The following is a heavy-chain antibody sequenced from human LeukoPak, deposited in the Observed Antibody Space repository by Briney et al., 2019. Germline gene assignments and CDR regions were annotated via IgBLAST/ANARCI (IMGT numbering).Heavy chain of an antibody. D-gene: IGHD2-21*02. CDR2: IYPGDPDT. Sequence: NPGESLKISCKGSGYSFTKYWIGWVRQMPGKGLEWMGIIYPGDPDTTYSPSFQGQVTISADKSISTAYLQWSSLRASDTAIYYCARRRGVTATLNYFDYWVQGTLVTVSS. J-gene: IGHJ4*02. CDR3: ARRRGVTATLNYFDY. CDR1: GYSFTKYW. V-gene: IGHV5-51*01.